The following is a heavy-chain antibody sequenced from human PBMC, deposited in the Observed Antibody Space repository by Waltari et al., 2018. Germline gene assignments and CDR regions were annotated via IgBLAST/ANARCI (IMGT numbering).Heavy chain of an antibody. CDR2: INHSGST. Sequence: QVQLQQWGAGLLKPSETLSLTCAVYGGSFSGYYWSWIRQPPGKGLEWIGEINHSGSTNYNQSLTSRVTISVDTSKNQFSLKLSSVTAADTAVYYCARGLDDYGDYRGNYYYGMDVWGQGTTVTVSS. CDR1: GGSFSGYY. J-gene: IGHJ6*02. D-gene: IGHD4-17*01. CDR3: ARGLDDYGDYRGNYYYGMDV. V-gene: IGHV4-34*01.